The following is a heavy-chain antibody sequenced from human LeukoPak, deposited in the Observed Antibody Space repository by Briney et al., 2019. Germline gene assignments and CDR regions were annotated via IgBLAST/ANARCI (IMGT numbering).Heavy chain of an antibody. CDR1: EYTFTSYA. CDR2: INTNTGNP. D-gene: IGHD3-22*01. CDR3: ASPRDYYYDSSGYYRVDAFDI. Sequence: GASVKVSCKASEYTFTSYAMNWVRQAPGQGLEWMGWINTNTGNPTYAQGFTGRFVFSLDTSVSTAYLQISSLKAEDTAVYYCASPRDYYYDSSGYYRVDAFDIWGQGTMVTVSS. V-gene: IGHV7-4-1*02. J-gene: IGHJ3*02.